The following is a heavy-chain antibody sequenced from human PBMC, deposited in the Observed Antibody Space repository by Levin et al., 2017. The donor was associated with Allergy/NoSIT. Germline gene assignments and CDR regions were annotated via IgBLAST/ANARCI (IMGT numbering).Heavy chain of an antibody. CDR2: ITDSGRT. V-gene: IGHV3-23*01. J-gene: IGHJ4*02. CDR1: GFSFSNYA. CDR3: AKEMTRVIPVFDY. Sequence: HGESLKISCAASGFSFSNYAMSWVRQAPGKGLEWVSAITDSGRTYYADSVKGRFTVSRDNSKTTLYLQMNSLRVDDTAVYYCAKEMTRVIPVFDYWGQGTLVTVSS. D-gene: IGHD2-2*01.